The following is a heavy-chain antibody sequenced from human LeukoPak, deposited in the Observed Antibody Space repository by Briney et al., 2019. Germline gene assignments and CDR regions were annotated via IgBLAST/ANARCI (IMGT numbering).Heavy chain of an antibody. CDR2: ISYDGSNK. J-gene: IGHJ4*02. CDR1: GFTFSSYS. V-gene: IGHV3-30*18. CDR3: AKDERGIQLWFSALDY. Sequence: TGGSLRLSCAASGFTFSSYSMNWVRQAPGKGLEWVAVISYDGSNKYYADSVKGRFTISRDNSKNTLYLQMNSLRAEDTAVYYCAKDERGIQLWFSALDYWGQGTLVTVSS. D-gene: IGHD5-18*01.